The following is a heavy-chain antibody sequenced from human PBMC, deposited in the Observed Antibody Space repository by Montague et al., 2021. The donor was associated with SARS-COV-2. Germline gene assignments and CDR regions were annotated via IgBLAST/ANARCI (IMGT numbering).Heavy chain of an antibody. Sequence: SLRLSCAASGFTFSSYAMHWVRQAPGKGLEWVAVISYDGSNKYYADSVKGRFTISRDNSKNTLYLQMNSLRAEDTAVYYCARDPKHYDILTGYLGLPSHCYYYGMDVWGQGTTVTVSS. D-gene: IGHD3-9*01. CDR1: GFTFSSYA. CDR2: ISYDGSNK. J-gene: IGHJ6*02. V-gene: IGHV3-30-3*01. CDR3: ARDPKHYDILTGYLGLPSHCYYYGMDV.